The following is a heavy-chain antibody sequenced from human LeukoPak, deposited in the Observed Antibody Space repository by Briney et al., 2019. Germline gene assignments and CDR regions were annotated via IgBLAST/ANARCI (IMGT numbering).Heavy chain of an antibody. D-gene: IGHD3-9*01. V-gene: IGHV3-48*03. CDR3: ARDSYDILTGYYNYYYGMDV. CDR1: GFTFSSYE. J-gene: IGHJ6*04. CDR2: ISSSGSTI. Sequence: QSGGSLRLSCAASGFTFSSYEMNWVRQAPGKGLEWVSYISSSGSTIYYADSVKGRFTISRDNAKNSLYLQMNSLRAEDKAVYYCARDSYDILTGYYNYYYGMDVWGKGTTVTVSS.